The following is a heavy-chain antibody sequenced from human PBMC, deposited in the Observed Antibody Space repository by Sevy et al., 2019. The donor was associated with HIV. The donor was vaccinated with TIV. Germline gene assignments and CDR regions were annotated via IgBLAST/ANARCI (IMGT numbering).Heavy chain of an antibody. CDR2: IYPGASDT. D-gene: IGHD2-15*01. CDR3: ARLVVTQNWFDP. CDR1: GYSFTSYW. V-gene: IGHV5-51*01. Sequence: RSGESLKISCKGSGYSFTSYWIGWVRQMPGKGVEWMGIIYPGASDTRYSPSFQGQVTISADKSISTAYLQWRSLKASDTAMYYCARLVVTQNWFDPWGQGTLVTVSS. J-gene: IGHJ5*02.